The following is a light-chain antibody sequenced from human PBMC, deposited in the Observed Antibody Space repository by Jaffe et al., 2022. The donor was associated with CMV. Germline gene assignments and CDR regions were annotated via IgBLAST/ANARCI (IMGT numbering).Light chain of an antibody. CDR2: DAS. J-gene: IGKJ3*01. Sequence: EIVLTQSPATLSLSPGERATLSCRASRSVSAYLAWYQQRPGQAPRLLIYDASKRATGIPPRFTGSGSGTDFTLTISSLEPEDFAIYYCQQRRGTFGPGTKLDIK. CDR3: QQRRGT. CDR1: RSVSAY. V-gene: IGKV3-11*01.